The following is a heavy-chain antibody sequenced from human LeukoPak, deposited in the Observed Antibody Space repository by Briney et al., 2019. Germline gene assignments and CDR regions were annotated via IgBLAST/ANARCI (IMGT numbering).Heavy chain of an antibody. V-gene: IGHV3-53*01. D-gene: IGHD3-10*01. J-gene: IGHJ4*02. CDR3: ARDPEIYHSGSGSYYMPH. CDR2: IYSGGST. Sequence: GGSLRLSCAASGFTVSSNYMSWVRQAPGKGLEWVSVIYSGGSTYYADSVKGRFTISRDNSKNTLYFQMNSLRVEDTAVYYCARDPEIYHSGSGSYYMPHWGQGTLVTVSS. CDR1: GFTVSSNY.